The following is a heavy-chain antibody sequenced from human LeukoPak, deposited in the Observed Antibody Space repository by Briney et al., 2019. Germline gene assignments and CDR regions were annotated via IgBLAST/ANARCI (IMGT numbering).Heavy chain of an antibody. CDR3: ARRGDSSSYYPFDY. CDR2: IYYSGST. Sequence: PSETLSLTCTVSGGSISSSSYYWGWIRQPPGKGLEWIGSIYYSGSTYYNPSLKSRVTISVDTSKNQFSLKLSSVTAADTAAYYCARRGDSSSYYPFDYWGQGTLVTVSS. D-gene: IGHD3-22*01. J-gene: IGHJ4*02. CDR1: GGSISSSSYY. V-gene: IGHV4-39*01.